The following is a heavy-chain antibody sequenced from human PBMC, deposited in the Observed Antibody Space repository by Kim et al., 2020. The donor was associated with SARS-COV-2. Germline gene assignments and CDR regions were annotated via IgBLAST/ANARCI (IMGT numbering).Heavy chain of an antibody. CDR2: ISYDGSNK. J-gene: IGHJ6*02. V-gene: IGHV3-30*18. Sequence: GGSLRLSCAASGFTFSSYGMHWVRQAPGKGLEWVAVISYDGSNKYYAYSVKGRFTISRDNSKNTLYLQMNSLRAEDTAVYYCAKDQKYYDFWSGYFSGLDDAENSYCYGMDGWGQGTTVTVSS. CDR1: GFTFSSYG. D-gene: IGHD3-3*01. CDR3: AKDQKYYDFWSGYFSGLDDAENSYCYGMDG.